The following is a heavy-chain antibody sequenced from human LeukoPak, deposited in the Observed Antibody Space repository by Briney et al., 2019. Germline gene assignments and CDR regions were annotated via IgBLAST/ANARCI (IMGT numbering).Heavy chain of an antibody. CDR3: ARGGYDILTGYYGLDY. V-gene: IGHV4-59*01. D-gene: IGHD3-9*01. J-gene: IGHJ4*02. CDR2: IYYSGST. CDR1: GGSISSYY. Sequence: PSETLSLTCTASGGSISSYYWSWIRQPPGKGLEWIGYIYYSGSTNYNPSLKSRVTISVDTSKNQFSLKLSSVTAADTAVYYCARGGYDILTGYYGLDYWGQGTLVTVSS.